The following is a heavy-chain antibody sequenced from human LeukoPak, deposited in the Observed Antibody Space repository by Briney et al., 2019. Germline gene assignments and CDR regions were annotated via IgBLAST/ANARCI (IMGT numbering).Heavy chain of an antibody. CDR2: IGIAGDT. CDR3: VRVSHYGMDV. V-gene: IGHV3-13*01. J-gene: IGHJ6*02. Sequence: GGSLRLSCTASGFTFSNYDMRWVRQVTGKNLEWVSAIGIAGDTYYAGSVKGRFTISRDNVRNSLYLQMNSLRVEDTAVYYCVRVSHYGMDVWGQGTTVTVS. CDR1: GFTFSNYD.